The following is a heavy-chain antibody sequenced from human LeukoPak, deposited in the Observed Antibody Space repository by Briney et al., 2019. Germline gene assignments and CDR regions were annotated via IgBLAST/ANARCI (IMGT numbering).Heavy chain of an antibody. CDR3: AREALGVYYFDY. J-gene: IGHJ4*02. D-gene: IGHD2-8*01. CDR1: GGSISSGNYY. CDR2: IYTSEST. Sequence: PSETLSLTCTVSGGSISSGNYYWSWIPQPAGKGLEWIGRIYTSESTYYNPSLKSRVTISVDTSKNQFSLKLSSVTAADTAVYFCAREALGVYYFDYWGQGTLVTASS. V-gene: IGHV4-61*02.